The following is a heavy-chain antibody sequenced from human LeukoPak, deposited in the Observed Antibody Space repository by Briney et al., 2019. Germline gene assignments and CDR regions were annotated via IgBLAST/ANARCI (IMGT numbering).Heavy chain of an antibody. D-gene: IGHD6-6*01. CDR3: ARGAPYSSSSNFDH. Sequence: PSETLSLTCTVSGGSISSGSYSWSWIRQPAGKGLEWIGRIYTSGSTNYNPSLKSRVTISVDSSKNQFSLKLSSMTAAETAVYYCARGAPYSSSSNFDHWGQGTLVTVSS. CDR1: GGSISSGSYS. J-gene: IGHJ4*02. V-gene: IGHV4-61*02. CDR2: IYTSGST.